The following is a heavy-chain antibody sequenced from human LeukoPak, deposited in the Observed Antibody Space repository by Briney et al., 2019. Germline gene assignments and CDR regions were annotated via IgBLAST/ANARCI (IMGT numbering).Heavy chain of an antibody. D-gene: IGHD3-16*01. CDR3: ARDGRLGEDFDY. CDR2: IWYDGSNK. CDR1: GFTFSSYG. Sequence: PGGSLRLSCAASGFTFSSYGMHWVRQAPGKGLEWVAVIWYDGSNKYYADSVKGRFTISRDNAKNSLYLQMNSLRAEDTAVYYCARDGRLGEDFDYWGQGTLVTVSS. J-gene: IGHJ4*02. V-gene: IGHV3-33*01.